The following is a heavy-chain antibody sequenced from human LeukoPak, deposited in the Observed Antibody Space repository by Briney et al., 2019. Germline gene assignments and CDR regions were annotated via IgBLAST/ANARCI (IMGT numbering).Heavy chain of an antibody. Sequence: SETLSLTCTVSGDSISSSNWWSWVRQPPGKGLEWIGEIYHSGSTNNNPSLKSRVTISVDKSKNQFSLKLSSVTAADTAVYYCARYRGYSYGYGLGGEDYWGQGTLVTVSS. CDR1: GDSISSSNW. CDR2: IYHSGST. V-gene: IGHV4-4*02. CDR3: ARYRGYSYGYGLGGEDY. J-gene: IGHJ4*02. D-gene: IGHD5-18*01.